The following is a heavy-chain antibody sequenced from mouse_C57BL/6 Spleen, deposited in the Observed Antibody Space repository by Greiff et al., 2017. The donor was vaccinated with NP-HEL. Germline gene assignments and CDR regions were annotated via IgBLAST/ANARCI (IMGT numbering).Heavy chain of an antibody. J-gene: IGHJ4*01. CDR1: GYAFSSSW. Sequence: VQRVESGPELVKPGASVKISCKASGYAFSSSWMNWVKQRPGKGLEWIGRIYPGDGDTNYNGKFKGKATLTADKSSSTAYMQLSSLTSEDSAVYFCARDNYAMDYWGQGTSVTVSS. CDR3: ARDNYAMDY. V-gene: IGHV1-82*01. CDR2: IYPGDGDT.